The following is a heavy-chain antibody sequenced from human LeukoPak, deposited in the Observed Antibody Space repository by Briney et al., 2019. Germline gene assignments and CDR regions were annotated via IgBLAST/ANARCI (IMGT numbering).Heavy chain of an antibody. CDR2: INHSGST. Sequence: SETLSLTCAVSDYFISSGYYWGWIRQPPGKGLEWIGSINHSGSTYYNPSLKSRVTISVDTSKNQFSLKLSSVTAADTAVYYCARVGGSGIVRHLDIWDQGTMVTVS. CDR1: DYFISSGYY. CDR3: ARVGGSGIVRHLDI. J-gene: IGHJ3*02. D-gene: IGHD3-10*01. V-gene: IGHV4-38-2*01.